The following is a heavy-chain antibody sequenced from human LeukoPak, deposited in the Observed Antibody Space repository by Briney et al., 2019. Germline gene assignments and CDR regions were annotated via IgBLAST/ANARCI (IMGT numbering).Heavy chain of an antibody. D-gene: IGHD6-19*01. CDR2: ISGSGGST. J-gene: IGHJ4*02. Sequence: GGSLRLSCAASGFTFSSYAMSWVRQAPGKGLEWVSAISGSGGSTYYADSVKGRFTISRDNSKNTLYLQMNSLRAEDTAVYYCAKVLPIIAVAGSHLDYWGQGTLVTVSS. V-gene: IGHV3-23*01. CDR1: GFTFSSYA. CDR3: AKVLPIIAVAGSHLDY.